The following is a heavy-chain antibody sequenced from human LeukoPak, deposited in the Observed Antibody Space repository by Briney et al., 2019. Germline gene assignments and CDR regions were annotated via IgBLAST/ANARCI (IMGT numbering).Heavy chain of an antibody. CDR2: IYHSGST. J-gene: IGHJ6*03. Sequence: SETLSLTCAVSGGSISSGGYSWSWIRQPPGKGLEWIGYIYHSGSTNYNPSLKSRVTISVDTSKNQFSLKLSSVTAADTAVYYCARGFGGGTLYPSRKEAYYMDVWGKGTTVTVSS. V-gene: IGHV4-30-2*01. CDR3: ARGFGGGTLYPSRKEAYYMDV. CDR1: GGSISSGGYS. D-gene: IGHD3-3*01.